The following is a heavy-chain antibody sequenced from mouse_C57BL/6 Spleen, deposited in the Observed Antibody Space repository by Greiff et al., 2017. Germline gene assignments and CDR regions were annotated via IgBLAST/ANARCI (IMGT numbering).Heavy chain of an antibody. D-gene: IGHD2-5*01. CDR3: ARGTYYSNEYAMDY. V-gene: IGHV1-64*01. J-gene: IGHJ4*01. Sequence: VQLQQPGAELVKPGASVKLSCKASGYTFTSYWMHWVKQRPGQGLEWIGMIHPNSGSTNYNEKFKSKATLTVDKSSSTAYMQLSSLTSEDSAVYYCARGTYYSNEYAMDYWGQGTSVTVSS. CDR2: IHPNSGST. CDR1: GYTFTSYW.